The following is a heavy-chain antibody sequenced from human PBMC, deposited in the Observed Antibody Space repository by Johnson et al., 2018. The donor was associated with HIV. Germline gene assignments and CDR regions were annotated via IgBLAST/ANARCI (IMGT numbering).Heavy chain of an antibody. D-gene: IGHD5-18*01. Sequence: QVQLVESGGGLVKPGGSLRLSCAGSGFTFSSYGMHWVRQAPGEGLDWVAFISRDGGTEYYADSVKGRFAISRDNAKSTLYLPMNYLTPEDTAMYYCAVGIQLWFASEGDAFDIWGQGAMVSVSS. V-gene: IGHV3-30*02. CDR1: GFTFSSYG. CDR2: ISRDGGTE. CDR3: AVGIQLWFASEGDAFDI. J-gene: IGHJ3*02.